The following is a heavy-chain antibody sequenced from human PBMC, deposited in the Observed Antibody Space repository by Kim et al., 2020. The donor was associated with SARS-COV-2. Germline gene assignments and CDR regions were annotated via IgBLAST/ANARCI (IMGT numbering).Heavy chain of an antibody. V-gene: IGHV3-7*01. Sequence: DKYSVDPVKGRFTISRDNAKNSLYLQMNSLRAEDTAVYYCARRSTNLDYWGQGTLVTVSS. CDR2: DK. CDR3: ARRSTNLDY. D-gene: IGHD1-1*01. J-gene: IGHJ4*02.